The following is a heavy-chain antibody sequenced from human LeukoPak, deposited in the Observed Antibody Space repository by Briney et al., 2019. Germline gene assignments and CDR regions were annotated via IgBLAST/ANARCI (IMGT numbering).Heavy chain of an antibody. J-gene: IGHJ4*02. CDR1: GGTFSSYA. CDR3: ARGVGYCSSTSCYTPNDY. CDR2: IIPIFGTA. V-gene: IGHV1-69*13. Sequence: ASVKVSCKASGGTFSSYAISWVRQAPGQGLEWMGGIIPIFGTANYAQKFQGRVTITADESTSTAYMELSSLRSEDTAVYYCARGVGYCSSTSCYTPNDYWGQGTLVTVSS. D-gene: IGHD2-2*02.